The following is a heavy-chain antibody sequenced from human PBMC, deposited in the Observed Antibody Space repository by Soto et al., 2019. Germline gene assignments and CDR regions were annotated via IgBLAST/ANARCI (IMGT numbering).Heavy chain of an antibody. CDR3: ARQPYYDFWSGSNWFDP. J-gene: IGHJ5*02. V-gene: IGHV4-59*08. CDR1: GGSISSYY. D-gene: IGHD3-3*01. Sequence: SETLSLTCTVSGGSISSYYWSWIRQPPGKGLEWIGYIYYSGSTNYNPSLKSRVTISVDTSKNQFSLKLSSVTAADTAVYYCARQPYYDFWSGSNWFDPWGQGTLVTVSS. CDR2: IYYSGST.